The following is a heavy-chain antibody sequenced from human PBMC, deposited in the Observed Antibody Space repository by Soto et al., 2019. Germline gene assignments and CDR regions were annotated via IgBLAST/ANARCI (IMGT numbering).Heavy chain of an antibody. Sequence: PSETLSLTCTVSGGSISSSSYYWGWIRQPPGKGLEWIGSIYYSGSTYYNPSLKSRVTISVDTSKNQFSLKLNSVTSLRSEDTAVYYCAADLAPTDPYNWFDPWGQGTLVTVSS. CDR2: IYYSGST. D-gene: IGHD1-1*01. V-gene: IGHV4-39*07. CDR3: AADLAPTDPYNWFDP. CDR1: GGSISSSSYY. J-gene: IGHJ5*02.